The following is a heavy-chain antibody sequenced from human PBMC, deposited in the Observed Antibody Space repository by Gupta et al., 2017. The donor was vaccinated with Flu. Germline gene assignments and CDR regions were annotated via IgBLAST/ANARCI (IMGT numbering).Heavy chain of an antibody. CDR3: TSEVNDVGINYFDD. CDR2: IKSKTDGGTK. D-gene: IGHD1-1*01. J-gene: IGHJ4*02. V-gene: IGHV3-15*01. CDR1: GFTFSNAW. Sequence: EVQLVESGGGLVKPGGSLRLSCAASGFTFSNAWMSWVRQAPGKGLEGVGRIKSKTDGGTKDYAAPGKGRFTISRDDSKNTLYLQMKRMKTEETAVYYFTSEVNDVGINYFDDGGQGTMVTVYS.